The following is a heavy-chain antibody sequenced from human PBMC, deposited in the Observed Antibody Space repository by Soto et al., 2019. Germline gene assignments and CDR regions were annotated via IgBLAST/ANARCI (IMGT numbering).Heavy chain of an antibody. V-gene: IGHV3-23*01. D-gene: IGHD1-26*01. Sequence: LRLSCAASGFTFSSYAMSWVRQAPGKGLGWVAAIRGSGAGTYYADSVKGRFTISRDDSKNTLYLQMNSLRAEDTAMYYCARDQRGAFDYWGHGTLVTVS. CDR3: ARDQRGAFDY. CDR1: GFTFSSYA. J-gene: IGHJ4*01. CDR2: IRGSGAGT.